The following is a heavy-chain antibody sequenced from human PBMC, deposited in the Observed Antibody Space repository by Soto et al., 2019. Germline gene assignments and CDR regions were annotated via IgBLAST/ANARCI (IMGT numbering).Heavy chain of an antibody. CDR1: GGSIRSGGYS. Sequence: SETLSLTCAVSGGSIRSGGYSWSWIRQPSGKGLEWIGYIYHSGSTYYNPSLKSRVTISVDRSKNQFSLKLSSVTAADTAVYYCARDRGYSGYELDYWGQGTLVTVSS. CDR2: IYHSGST. J-gene: IGHJ4*02. V-gene: IGHV4-30-2*01. D-gene: IGHD5-12*01. CDR3: ARDRGYSGYELDY.